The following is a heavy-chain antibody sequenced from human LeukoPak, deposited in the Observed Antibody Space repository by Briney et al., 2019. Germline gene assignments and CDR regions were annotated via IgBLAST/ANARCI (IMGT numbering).Heavy chain of an antibody. CDR2: ISHDGNRG. Sequence: GGSLRLSCAASKFMFSAYNMHWVRQVPGKELEWLAIISHDGNRGHNADSVKGRFTISRDNSTDTVDLQMNSLRADDTAVYYCARDFNSAFDYWGQGTLVTVFS. V-gene: IGHV3-30-3*01. CDR1: KFMFSAYN. J-gene: IGHJ4*02. CDR3: ARDFNSAFDY. D-gene: IGHD3-10*01.